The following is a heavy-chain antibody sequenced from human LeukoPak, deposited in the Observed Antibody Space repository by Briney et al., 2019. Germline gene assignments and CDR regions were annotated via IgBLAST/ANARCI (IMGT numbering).Heavy chain of an antibody. Sequence: ASVRVSCKASGYTFTGSYMHWVRQAPGQGLEWMGWINPNTGGTNFAQKFQGRVTMTTDTSISTAYMELSRLTSDDTAVYYCARVPWGTTDLDYWGQGTLVTVSS. CDR3: ARVPWGTTDLDY. V-gene: IGHV1-2*02. CDR1: GYTFTGSY. D-gene: IGHD1/OR15-1a*01. CDR2: INPNTGGT. J-gene: IGHJ4*02.